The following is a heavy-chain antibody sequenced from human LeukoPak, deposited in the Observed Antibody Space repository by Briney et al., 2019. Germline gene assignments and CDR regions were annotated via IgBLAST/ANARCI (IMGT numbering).Heavy chain of an antibody. J-gene: IGHJ4*02. Sequence: GGSLRLSCAASGFTFSSYSMNWVRQAPGKGLEWVSYISSSSSTIYYADSVKGRFTISRGNSKDTLYLQMNSLRAEDTAVYYCARRSYYYDSSGYQHYFDHWGQGTLVTVSS. D-gene: IGHD3-22*01. CDR3: ARRSYYYDSSGYQHYFDH. CDR1: GFTFSSYS. CDR2: ISSSSSTI. V-gene: IGHV3-48*01.